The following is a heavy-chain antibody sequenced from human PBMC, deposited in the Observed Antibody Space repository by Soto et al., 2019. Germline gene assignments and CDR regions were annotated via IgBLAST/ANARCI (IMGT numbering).Heavy chain of an antibody. Sequence: SDTLVLTCAVNCVSFAGYYWSWLRQPTGKGLEWIVEINHSGSTNYNPSLKSRVTISVDPSKNQLSLKLSAVTAADTAVYDCSRGRYGSGSYYWRSHDYYYGMDVWGQGPTVT. V-gene: IGHV4-34*01. CDR3: SRGRYGSGSYYWRSHDYYYGMDV. CDR2: INHSGST. CDR1: CVSFAGYY. J-gene: IGHJ6*02. D-gene: IGHD3-10*01.